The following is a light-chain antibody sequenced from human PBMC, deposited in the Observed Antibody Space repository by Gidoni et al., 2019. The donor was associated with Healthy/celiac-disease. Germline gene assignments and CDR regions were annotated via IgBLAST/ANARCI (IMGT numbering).Light chain of an antibody. CDR2: GAS. CDR3: QQYGSSPEVT. J-gene: IGKJ3*01. Sequence: EIVLTQSPGTLSLSPGERATLSCRASQIVSSSYLAWYQQKPGQAPRLLIYGASSRATGIPDRFSGSGSGTDFTLTISRLEPEDFAVYYCQQYGSSPEVTFXPXTKVDIK. V-gene: IGKV3-20*01. CDR1: QIVSSSY.